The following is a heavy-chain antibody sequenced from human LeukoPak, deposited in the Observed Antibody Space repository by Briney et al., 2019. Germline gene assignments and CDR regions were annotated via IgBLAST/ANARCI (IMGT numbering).Heavy chain of an antibody. V-gene: IGHV3-48*04. J-gene: IGHJ4*02. CDR3: ARGGVDHYGSGTYYLMYYFDH. CDR1: GFTFSSYS. CDR2: ISSSGSTI. D-gene: IGHD3-10*01. Sequence: GGSLRLSCAASGFTFSSYSMNWVRQAPGKGLEWVSYISSSGSTIYYADSVKGRFTISGDNAKNSLYLQMNSLRAEDTAVYFCARGGVDHYGSGTYYLMYYFDHWGQGALVTVSS.